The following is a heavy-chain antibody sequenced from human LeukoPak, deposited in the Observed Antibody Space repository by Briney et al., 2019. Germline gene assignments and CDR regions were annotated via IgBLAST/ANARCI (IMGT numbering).Heavy chain of an antibody. Sequence: GGSLRLSCAASGFTFSSYGMHWVRQAPGKGLEWVAVISYDGSNKYYADSVKGRFTTSRDNSKNTLYLQMNSLRAEDTAVYYCARYGDRYYYYGMDVWGQGTTVTVSS. CDR2: ISYDGSNK. CDR1: GFTFSSYG. D-gene: IGHD5-18*01. CDR3: ARYGDRYYYYGMDV. V-gene: IGHV3-30*03. J-gene: IGHJ6*02.